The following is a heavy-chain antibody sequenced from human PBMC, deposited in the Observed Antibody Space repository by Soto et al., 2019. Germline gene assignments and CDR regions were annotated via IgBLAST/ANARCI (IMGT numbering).Heavy chain of an antibody. J-gene: IGHJ4*02. D-gene: IGHD3-16*01. CDR3: ARAIAGRVRSAWTWLDF. CDR1: GFTFSNYA. CDR2: IPNDGSDQ. Sequence: QVQLVESGGGVVQPGRSLRLSCAASGFTFSNYAMHWVRQAPGKGLEWVAAIPNDGSDQHYADSVKGRFAISRDNSENTVSLQMNGLRAEDAAVYYCARAIAGRVRSAWTWLDFWGQGTLVTVSS. V-gene: IGHV3-30*09.